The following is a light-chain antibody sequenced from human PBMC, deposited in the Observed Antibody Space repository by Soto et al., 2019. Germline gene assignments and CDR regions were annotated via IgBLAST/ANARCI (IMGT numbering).Light chain of an antibody. J-gene: IGKJ1*01. CDR1: ESIRSW. Sequence: DIQMTQSPSTLSASVGDRVTITCRASESIRSWLAWYQQKPGKPPKLLIYDASSLESGVPSRFRGSGSGTEFSLTISSLQPDDFASYYCQQYKSYPWTFGQGTKVDIK. V-gene: IGKV1-5*01. CDR2: DAS. CDR3: QQYKSYPWT.